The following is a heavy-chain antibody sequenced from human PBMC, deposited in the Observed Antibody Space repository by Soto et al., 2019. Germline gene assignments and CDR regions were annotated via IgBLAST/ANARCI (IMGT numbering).Heavy chain of an antibody. CDR3: ARDRDSSYFPPPYYFDS. D-gene: IGHD4-4*01. J-gene: IGHJ4*02. CDR2: ISYDGSKT. Sequence: QVQLVESGGGVVQPGRSLRLSCAASAFTFRSYTMHWVRQAPGKGLEWLATISYDGSKTNYADSVRGRFTISRDNSKSTLFLQMDSLRPEDTVVYSCARDRDSSYFPPPYYFDSWGQGTLVTVSS. CDR1: AFTFRSYT. V-gene: IGHV3-30*04.